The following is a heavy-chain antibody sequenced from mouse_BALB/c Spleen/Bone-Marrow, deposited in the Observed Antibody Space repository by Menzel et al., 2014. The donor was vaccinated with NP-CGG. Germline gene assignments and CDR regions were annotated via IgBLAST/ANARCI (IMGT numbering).Heavy chain of an antibody. CDR2: ISTYYGDA. D-gene: IGHD1-1*01. CDR1: GYTFTDYA. Sequence: QLQQSGAELVRPGVSVKISCKGSGYTFTDYAMHWVKQSHAKSLEWVGVISTYYGDASYNQKFKGKATMTVDKSSSTAYMELARLTSEDSAIYYCARESIYYYGSTLDYWGQGTTLTVSS. J-gene: IGHJ2*01. V-gene: IGHV1S137*01. CDR3: ARESIYYYGSTLDY.